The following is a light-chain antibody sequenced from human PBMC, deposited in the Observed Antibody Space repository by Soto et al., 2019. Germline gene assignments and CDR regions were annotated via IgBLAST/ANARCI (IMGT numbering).Light chain of an antibody. J-gene: IGLJ1*01. CDR1: SSNIGNNY. CDR2: DNN. CDR3: GTWDSSLSAYV. Sequence: QSVLTQPPSVSAAPGQKVTISCSGSSSNIGNNYVSWYQQLPGTAPKLLIYDNNKRPSGIPDRFSGYKSGTSATLGITGLQTGDEDDYYCGTWDSSLSAYVFGTGTKVTVL. V-gene: IGLV1-51*01.